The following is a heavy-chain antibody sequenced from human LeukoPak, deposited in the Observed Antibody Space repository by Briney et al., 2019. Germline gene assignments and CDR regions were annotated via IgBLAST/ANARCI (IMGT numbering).Heavy chain of an antibody. D-gene: IGHD5-24*01. J-gene: IGHJ3*02. V-gene: IGHV3-66*02. CDR3: ARPRDGYDDAFDI. CDR1: GFTVSSNY. Sequence: GGSLRPSCAASGFTVSSNYMSWVRQAPGKGLEWVSVIYSGGSTYYADSVKGRFTISRDNSKNTLYLQMNSLRAEDTVVYYCARPRDGYDDAFDIWGQGTMVTVSS. CDR2: IYSGGST.